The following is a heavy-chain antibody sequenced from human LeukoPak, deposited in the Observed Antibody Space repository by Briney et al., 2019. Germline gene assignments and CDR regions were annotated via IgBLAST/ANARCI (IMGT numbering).Heavy chain of an antibody. D-gene: IGHD5-24*01. J-gene: IGHJ4*02. V-gene: IGHV1-18*01. Sequence: ASVKVSCKASGYTFTSYGINWVRQAPGQGLEWMGWISAYNGNTNYAQKLQGRVTMTTDTSTSTAYMELRSQRSEDTAVYYCARGRMATKTNYFDYWGQGTLVTVSS. CDR2: ISAYNGNT. CDR3: ARGRMATKTNYFDY. CDR1: GYTFTSYG.